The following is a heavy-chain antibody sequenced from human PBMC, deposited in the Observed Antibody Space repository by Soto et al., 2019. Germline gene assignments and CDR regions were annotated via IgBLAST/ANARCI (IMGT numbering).Heavy chain of an antibody. V-gene: IGHV3-23*01. CDR2: IGAAFDT. CDR1: GFTFSSYA. J-gene: IGHJ4*02. Sequence: GGSLRLSCAASGFTFSSYAMSWVRQAPGKGLEWVATIGAAFDTYYADHVQRRFTISRDNSKSTLFLVLSSLRADDTALYYCKKDYTSTLFYSDSWGQGALVTVSS. CDR3: KKDYTSTLFYSDS.